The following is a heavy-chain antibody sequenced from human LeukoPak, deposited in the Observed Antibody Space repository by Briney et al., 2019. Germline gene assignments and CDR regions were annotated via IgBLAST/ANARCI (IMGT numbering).Heavy chain of an antibody. CDR1: GFTFSSYA. CDR2: ISGSGGNT. J-gene: IGHJ4*02. Sequence: PGGSLRLSCAASGFTFSSYAMSWVRQAPGKGLEWVSGISGSGGNTYYAGSVKGRFTISRDNSKNTLYLQMNSLRAEDTAVYYCAKGGSGSSFDHWGQGTQVTVSS. CDR3: AKGGSGSSFDH. V-gene: IGHV3-23*01. D-gene: IGHD3-10*01.